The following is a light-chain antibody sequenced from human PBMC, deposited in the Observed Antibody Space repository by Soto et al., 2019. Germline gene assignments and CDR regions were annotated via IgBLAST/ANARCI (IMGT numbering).Light chain of an antibody. CDR2: ATS. V-gene: IGKV1-39*01. CDR3: QQRHSTPYT. Sequence: DIQMPQSPASLSASVGDRVTITCRASQIISKYLNWYQQKPWKAPKLLIYATSSLQSGVPSSFSGSGSGTDFTLTINILQPKDFANYYFQQRHSTPYTFGQGTKLEIK. J-gene: IGKJ2*01. CDR1: QIISKY.